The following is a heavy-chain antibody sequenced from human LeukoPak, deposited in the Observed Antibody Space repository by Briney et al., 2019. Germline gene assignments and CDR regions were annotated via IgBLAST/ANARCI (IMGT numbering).Heavy chain of an antibody. V-gene: IGHV3-7*01. Sequence: GGSLRLSCAASGFTFSTYWLSWVRQAPGKGLEWVANINQDGSEKYYVDSVRGRFTISRDNAKNSLYVQMNSLRTEDTAVYYCARGSPGYSSSYFDYWGQGTLVTVSS. CDR2: INQDGSEK. J-gene: IGHJ4*02. CDR1: GFTFSTYW. D-gene: IGHD6-13*01. CDR3: ARGSPGYSSSYFDY.